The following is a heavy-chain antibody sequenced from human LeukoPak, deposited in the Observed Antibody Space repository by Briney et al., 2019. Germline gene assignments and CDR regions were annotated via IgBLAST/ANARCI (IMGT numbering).Heavy chain of an antibody. D-gene: IGHD1-26*01. CDR2: ISGSDDGT. V-gene: IGHV3-23*01. Sequence: GGSLRLSCAASGFTFSSCGMTWVRQAPGKGLEWVSSISGSDDGTYYADSVKGRFTISRDNSKNTLYLQMNSLRAEDTAVYYCVKETSSGNFVTIDCWGQGALVTVSS. CDR3: VKETSSGNFVTIDC. CDR1: GFTFSSCG. J-gene: IGHJ4*02.